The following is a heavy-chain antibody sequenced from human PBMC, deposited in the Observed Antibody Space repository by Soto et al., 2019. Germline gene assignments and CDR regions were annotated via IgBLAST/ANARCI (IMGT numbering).Heavy chain of an antibody. Sequence: QVQLQESGPGLVKPSETLSLTCTVSGGSISSLYWSWLRQSPGKGLEWIGYIYYRGTTNYNPSLKSRVTISVDTSKSQFSLKLSSVTAADTAVYYCARFMGVSTPPSDYYFDSWGQGTLVTVSS. CDR3: ARFMGVSTPPSDYYFDS. J-gene: IGHJ4*02. CDR2: IYYRGTT. D-gene: IGHD2-8*01. V-gene: IGHV4-59*11. CDR1: GGSISSLY.